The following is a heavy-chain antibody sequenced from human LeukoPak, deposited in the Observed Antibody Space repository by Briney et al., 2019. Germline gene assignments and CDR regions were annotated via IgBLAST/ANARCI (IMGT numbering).Heavy chain of an antibody. CDR1: GYTFSNFN. J-gene: IGHJ6*03. V-gene: IGHV1-8*02. CDR3: ARSRRGYYMDV. CDR2: INPGSGDT. Sequence: GSSVKVSCKASGYTFSNFNVNWVRQAPGHGLEWMAWINPGSGDTGYEEKFQARLTMSRNISITTASMELSSLASEDTAVYYCARSRRGYYMDVWGKGPTVIVSS.